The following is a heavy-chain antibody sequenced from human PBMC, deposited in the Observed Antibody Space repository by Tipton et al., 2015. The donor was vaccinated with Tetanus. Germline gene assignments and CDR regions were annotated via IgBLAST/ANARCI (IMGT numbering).Heavy chain of an antibody. CDR2: VYSSGST. D-gene: IGHD1-26*01. V-gene: IGHV4-4*07. CDR1: GGSLNTFY. Sequence: TLSLTCTVSGGSLNTFYWNWIRQPAGKGLEWIGRVYSSGSTNYNPSLKSRVTMSIDASKNHFSLELTSVPAADTAVYYCARDFRERSGTYYSYYYTMDVWGQGTTVTVSS. CDR3: ARDFRERSGTYYSYYYTMDV. J-gene: IGHJ6*02.